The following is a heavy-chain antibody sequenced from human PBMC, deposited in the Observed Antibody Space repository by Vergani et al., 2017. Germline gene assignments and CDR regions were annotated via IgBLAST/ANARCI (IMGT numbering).Heavy chain of an antibody. Sequence: EVQLVGSGGGLVQPGRSLRLSCAAYGFTFADYAMHWVRHAPGKGLEWVSGISWNSGSIGYADSVKGRFTISRDNAKNSLYLQMNSLRAEDTALYYCAKDHYDFWSGYPNLSPFDLWGRGTLVTVSS. J-gene: IGHJ2*01. CDR3: AKDHYDFWSGYPNLSPFDL. D-gene: IGHD3-3*01. CDR2: ISWNSGSI. V-gene: IGHV3-9*01. CDR1: GFTFADYA.